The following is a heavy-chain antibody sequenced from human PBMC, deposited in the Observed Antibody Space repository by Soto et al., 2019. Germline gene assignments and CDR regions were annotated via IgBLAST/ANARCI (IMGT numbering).Heavy chain of an antibody. CDR2: IYYSGST. Sequence: SETLSLPCTVSGGSISSGGYYWSWIRQHPGKGLERIGYIYYSGSTYYNPSLKSRVTISVDTSKNQFSLKLSSVTAADTAVYYCARWVPAAYYYYYYMDVWGKGTTVTVSS. J-gene: IGHJ6*03. CDR3: ARWVPAAYYYYYYMDV. CDR1: GGSISSGGYY. V-gene: IGHV4-31*03. D-gene: IGHD2-2*01.